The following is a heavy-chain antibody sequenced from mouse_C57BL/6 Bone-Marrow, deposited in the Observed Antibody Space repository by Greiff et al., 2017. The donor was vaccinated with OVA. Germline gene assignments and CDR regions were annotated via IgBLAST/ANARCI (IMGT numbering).Heavy chain of an antibody. D-gene: IGHD1-1*01. CDR1: GYAFTNYL. Sequence: VQLQQSGAELVRPGTSVKVSCKASGYAFTNYLIEWVKQRPGQGLEWIGVINPGSGGTNYNEKFKGKATLTADKSSSTPVMQLRSLTSEASAVYFCARRNYYGILYYFDVWGPGTTLTVSS. J-gene: IGHJ2*01. CDR2: INPGSGGT. V-gene: IGHV1-54*01. CDR3: ARRNYYGILYYFDV.